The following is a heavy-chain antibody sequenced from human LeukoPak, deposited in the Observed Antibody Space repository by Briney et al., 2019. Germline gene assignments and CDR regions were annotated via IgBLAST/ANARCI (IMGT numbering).Heavy chain of an antibody. D-gene: IGHD3-16*02. CDR1: GGSISSGGYY. CDR2: IYHGGST. V-gene: IGHV4-30-2*01. CDR3: ARVRITFGGVIVIPDAFDI. Sequence: SQTLSLTCTVSGGSISSGGYYWSWIRQPPGKGLEWIGYIYHGGSTYYNPSLKSRVTISVDRSKNQFSLKLSSVTAADTAVYYCARVRITFGGVIVIPDAFDIWGQGTMVTVSS. J-gene: IGHJ3*02.